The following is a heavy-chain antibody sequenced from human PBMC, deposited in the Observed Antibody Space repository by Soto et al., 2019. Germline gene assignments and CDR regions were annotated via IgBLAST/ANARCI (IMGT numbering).Heavy chain of an antibody. D-gene: IGHD6-6*01. CDR3: ARHKAARQDY. CDR1: GGSISSSSYY. Sequence: SETLCLTCTVSGGSISSSSYYWSWISQTPEKGQEWIGSIYYSGSTYYNTSLKSRITISVDTSKNQFSLKLSSVTAADTAVYYCARHKAARQDYWGQGTLVTVS. J-gene: IGHJ4*02. V-gene: IGHV4-39*01. CDR2: IYYSGST.